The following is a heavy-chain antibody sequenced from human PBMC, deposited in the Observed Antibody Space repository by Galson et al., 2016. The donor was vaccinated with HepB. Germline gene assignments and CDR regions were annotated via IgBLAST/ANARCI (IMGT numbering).Heavy chain of an antibody. CDR1: GYTFTSYH. CDR3: ARGVWVVDAFDI. J-gene: IGHJ3*02. Sequence: SVKVSCKASGYTFTSYHMHWVRQAPGQGLEWMGIINPSGGNTSYAQNFQGRLTMTRDTSTSTVSMELNSLRSEDTAVYYCARGVWVVDAFDIWGQGTMVTVSS. CDR2: INPSGGNT. D-gene: IGHD2-15*01. V-gene: IGHV1-46*01.